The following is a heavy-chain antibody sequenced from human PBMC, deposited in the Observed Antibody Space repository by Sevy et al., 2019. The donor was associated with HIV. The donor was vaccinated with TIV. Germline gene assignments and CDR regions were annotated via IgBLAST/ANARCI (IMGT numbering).Heavy chain of an antibody. CDR3: ARAPAARLRYYYYYGMDV. V-gene: IGHV1-2*02. CDR2: INPNRGGT. Sequence: ASVKVSCKASGYTFTGYYMHWVRQAPGQGLEWMGWINPNRGGTNYAQMFQGRVTMTRDTSISTAYMELSRLRSDDTAVYYCARAPAARLRYYYYYGMDVWGQGTTVTVSS. J-gene: IGHJ6*02. D-gene: IGHD6-6*01. CDR1: GYTFTGYY.